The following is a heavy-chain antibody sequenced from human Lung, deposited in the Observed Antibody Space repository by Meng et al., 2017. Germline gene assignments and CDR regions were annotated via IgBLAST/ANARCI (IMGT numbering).Heavy chain of an antibody. Sequence: ASVKVSCKPSGYTFNRYYMHWGRQAPGQGLEGMGLINPTGDNTTYTQRFQGRLTMTRDMSTSTVYMELSSLRSEDTAVYYCARGAYGDYEIDYWGQGTLVTVSS. CDR1: GYTFNRYY. V-gene: IGHV1-46*02. D-gene: IGHD4-17*01. CDR3: ARGAYGDYEIDY. CDR2: INPTGDNT. J-gene: IGHJ4*02.